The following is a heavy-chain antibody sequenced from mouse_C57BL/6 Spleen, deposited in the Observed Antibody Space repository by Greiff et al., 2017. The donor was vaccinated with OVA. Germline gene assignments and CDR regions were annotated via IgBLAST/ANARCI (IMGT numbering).Heavy chain of an antibody. J-gene: IGHJ2*01. CDR3: TRRATGPDY. V-gene: IGHV1-15*01. Sequence: VQLQQSGAELVRPGATVTLSCKASGYTFTDYEMHWVKQTPVHGLEWIGAIDPETGGTAYNQKFKGKAILTADKSSSTAYMELRSLTSEDSAVYYCTRRATGPDYWGQGTTLTVSS. D-gene: IGHD4-1*01. CDR1: GYTFTDYE. CDR2: IDPETGGT.